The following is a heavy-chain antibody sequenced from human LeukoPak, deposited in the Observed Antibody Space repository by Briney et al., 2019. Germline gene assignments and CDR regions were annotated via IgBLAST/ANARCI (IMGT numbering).Heavy chain of an antibody. V-gene: IGHV3-30-3*01. CDR3: ARDQFLEWFPYYGMDV. J-gene: IGHJ6*02. D-gene: IGHD3-3*01. CDR1: GFTFSNYA. Sequence: GGSLRLSCAASGFTFSNYAMHWVRQAPGKGLEWVAVISYDGSDKYYADSVKGRFTISRDNAKNTLYLQMNSLRAEDTAVYYCARDQFLEWFPYYGMDVWGQGTTVTVSS. CDR2: ISYDGSDK.